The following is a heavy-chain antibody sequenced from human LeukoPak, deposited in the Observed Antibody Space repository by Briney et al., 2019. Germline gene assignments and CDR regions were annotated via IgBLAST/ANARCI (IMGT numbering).Heavy chain of an antibody. Sequence: GSPRLSCAASGFTFSSYAMSWVRQAPGKGLEWVSAISGSGGSTYYADSVKGRFTISRDNSKNTLYLQMNSLRAEDTAVYYCAKRYCSSTSCYDDYWGQGTLVTVSS. D-gene: IGHD2-2*01. J-gene: IGHJ4*02. CDR1: GFTFSSYA. V-gene: IGHV3-23*01. CDR2: ISGSGGST. CDR3: AKRYCSSTSCYDDY.